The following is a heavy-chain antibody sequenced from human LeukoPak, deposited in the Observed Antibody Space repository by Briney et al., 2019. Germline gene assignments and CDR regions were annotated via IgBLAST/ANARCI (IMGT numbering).Heavy chain of an antibody. Sequence: GGSLRLSCAASGFTFSSYAMSWVRQAPGKGLEWVSAISGSGSSTYYADSVKGRFTISRDNSKNTLYMQMNSLRAEDTAVYYCAKDSSSWQIYYYYYMDVWGKGTTVTVSS. CDR1: GFTFSSYA. CDR2: ISGSGSST. J-gene: IGHJ6*03. D-gene: IGHD6-13*01. V-gene: IGHV3-23*01. CDR3: AKDSSSWQIYYYYYMDV.